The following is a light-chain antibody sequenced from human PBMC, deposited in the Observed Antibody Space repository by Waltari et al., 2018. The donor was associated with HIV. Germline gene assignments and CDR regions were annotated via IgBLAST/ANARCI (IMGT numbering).Light chain of an antibody. CDR2: RNY. CDR3: VSYDSRLDERL. J-gene: IGLJ3*02. V-gene: IGLV1-47*01. CDR1: TSNIATAA. Sequence: QSVLTQPPSVSGTTGQMVTIPCCGSTSNIATAALDWYQQPPGTAPKLLIYRNYNRPSGVSYRFSCSKSGAAASRVISVLRSEDEAHYYCVSYDSRLDERLFGGGTKLTVL.